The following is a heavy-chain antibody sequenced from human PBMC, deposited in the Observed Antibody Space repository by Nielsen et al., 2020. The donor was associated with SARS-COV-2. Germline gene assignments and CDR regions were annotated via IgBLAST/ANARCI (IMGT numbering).Heavy chain of an antibody. J-gene: IGHJ6*02. Sequence: ASVKVSCKASGYTFTGYYMHWVRQAPGQGLEWMGRINPNSGGTNYAQKFQGRVTMTRDTSISTAYMELSRLRSDDTAVYYCVVGYSGYGNYYYYGMDVWGQGATVTVSS. V-gene: IGHV1-2*06. D-gene: IGHD5-12*01. CDR1: GYTFTGYY. CDR2: INPNSGGT. CDR3: VVGYSGYGNYYYYGMDV.